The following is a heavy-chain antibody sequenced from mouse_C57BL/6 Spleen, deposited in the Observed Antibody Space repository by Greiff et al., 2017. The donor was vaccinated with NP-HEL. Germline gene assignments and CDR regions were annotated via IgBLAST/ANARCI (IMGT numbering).Heavy chain of an antibody. D-gene: IGHD1-1*01. Sequence: QVQLQQPGAELVKPGASVKLSCKASGYTFTSYWMQWVKQRPGQGLEWIGEIDPSDSYTNYNQKFKGKATLTVDTSSSTAYMQLSSLTSEDSAVYYCARGGILITTVVAHWYFDVWGTGTTVTVSS. V-gene: IGHV1-50*01. CDR3: ARGGILITTVVAHWYFDV. CDR2: IDPSDSYT. CDR1: GYTFTSYW. J-gene: IGHJ1*03.